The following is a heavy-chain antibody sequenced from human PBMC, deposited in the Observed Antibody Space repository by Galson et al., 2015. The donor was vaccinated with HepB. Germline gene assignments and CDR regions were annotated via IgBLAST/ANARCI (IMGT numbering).Heavy chain of an antibody. V-gene: IGHV3-30-3*01. CDR3: ARDIGDFWSGYVKYYYYYGMDV. CDR2: ISYDGSNK. Sequence: SLRLSCAASGFTFSSYAMHWVRQAPGKGLEWVAVISYDGSNKYYADSVKGRFTISRDNSKNTLYLQMNSLRAEDTAVYYCARDIGDFWSGYVKYYYYYGMDVWGQGTTVTVSS. CDR1: GFTFSSYA. D-gene: IGHD3-3*01. J-gene: IGHJ6*02.